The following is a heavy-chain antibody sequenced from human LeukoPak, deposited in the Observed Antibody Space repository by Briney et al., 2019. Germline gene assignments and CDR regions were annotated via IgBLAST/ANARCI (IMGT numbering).Heavy chain of an antibody. Sequence: GGSLRLSCSAYGFTFSSYEMNWVRQAPGKGLEWVSYISSSVGTIYYADSVKGRFTISRDNAKNSLYLQMNSLRAEDTAVYYCARDLSYCTITSCSYYYYGMDVWGRGTTVTVSS. J-gene: IGHJ6*02. V-gene: IGHV3-48*03. D-gene: IGHD2-2*01. CDR2: ISSSVGTI. CDR3: ARDLSYCTITSCSYYYYGMDV. CDR1: GFTFSSYE.